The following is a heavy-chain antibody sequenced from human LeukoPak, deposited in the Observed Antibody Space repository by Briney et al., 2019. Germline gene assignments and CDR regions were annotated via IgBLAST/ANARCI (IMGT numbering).Heavy chain of an antibody. V-gene: IGHV4-59*01. CDR1: GGSISSYY. J-gene: IGHJ4*02. CDR3: ARASTVAGIDY. Sequence: SETLSLTCTVSGGSISSYYWSWIWQPPGKGLEWIGYIYYSGSTNYNPSLKSRVTISVDTYKNQFSLKLSSVTAADTAVYYCARASTVAGIDYWGQGTLVTVSS. D-gene: IGHD6-19*01. CDR2: IYYSGST.